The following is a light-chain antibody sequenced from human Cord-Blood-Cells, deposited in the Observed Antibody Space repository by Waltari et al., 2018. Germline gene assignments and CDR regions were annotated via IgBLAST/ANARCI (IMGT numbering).Light chain of an antibody. CDR3: SSYTSSSTYV. V-gene: IGLV2-14*01. J-gene: IGLJ1*01. Sequence: QSALTQPASVSGSPGQSITISCTGTSSDVGGYNYVSWYQQHPGKAPNLMIYDVSKRPSGVSYRFSGSKSGNTASLTISGLQAEDEADYYCSSYTSSSTYVFGTGTKVTVL. CDR2: DVS. CDR1: SSDVGGYNY.